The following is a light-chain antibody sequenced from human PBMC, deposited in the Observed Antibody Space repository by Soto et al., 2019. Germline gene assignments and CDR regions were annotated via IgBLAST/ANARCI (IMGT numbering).Light chain of an antibody. CDR1: QNIRSY. V-gene: IGKV1-39*01. CDR2: ATS. CDR3: QQGYSSRWT. J-gene: IGKJ1*01. Sequence: DIQMTQSPSSLSASVGDRVTITCRASQNIRSYLNWYQQKPGKAPQLLIYATSSLQTEVPSRYSASGSVTDFSLVISDLQPEDSATYYCQQGYSSRWTSGRGTKVEI.